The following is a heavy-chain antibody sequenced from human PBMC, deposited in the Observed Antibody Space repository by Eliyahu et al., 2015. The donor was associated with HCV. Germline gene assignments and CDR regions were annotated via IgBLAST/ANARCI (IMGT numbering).Heavy chain of an antibody. V-gene: IGHV3-23*01. Sequence: QLLESGGGFAQRGGSLRLSCAAXAXGFGDXFXAXMVSWVRXAPGKGLEWVSGISGGGIATYYADSVKGRFTISRDNSKDTVSLQMSSLRAEDTALYYCAILPSYSNFRPNTVDVWGQGTMVTVSS. CDR2: ISGGGIAT. D-gene: IGHD4-11*01. CDR1: AXGFGDXFXAXM. CDR3: AILPSYSNFRPNTVDV. J-gene: IGHJ3*01.